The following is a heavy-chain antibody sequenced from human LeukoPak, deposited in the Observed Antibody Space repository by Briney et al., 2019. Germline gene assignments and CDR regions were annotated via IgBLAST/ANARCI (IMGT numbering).Heavy chain of an antibody. V-gene: IGHV4-39*07. Sequence: SETLSLTCAVSGWSISSSSYCWGWIRQPPGKGLEWIGSIYYSGSTYYNPALKSRVTISVDTSKNQFSLKLNSVTAADTAVYYCARDRGGGYCSGGSCDGKNNWFDPWGQGILVTVSS. CDR2: IYYSGST. J-gene: IGHJ5*02. CDR1: GWSISSSSYC. CDR3: ARDRGGGYCSGGSCDGKNNWFDP. D-gene: IGHD2-15*01.